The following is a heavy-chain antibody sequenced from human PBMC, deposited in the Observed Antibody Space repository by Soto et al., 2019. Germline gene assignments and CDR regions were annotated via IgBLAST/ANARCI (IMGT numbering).Heavy chain of an antibody. CDR3: ARTSFDRSGTAADP. CDR1: GGSISSGGDY. D-gene: IGHD3-22*01. Sequence: QVQLQESGPGLVKPSQTLSLTCTVSGGSISSGGDYWSWIRQHPGKGLEWIGYIYYSGSTYYNPSLKRRVSILVDTSKNQFSLRLSSVTAADTAVYYCARTSFDRSGTAADPWGQGTLVTVSS. J-gene: IGHJ5*02. V-gene: IGHV4-31*03. CDR2: IYYSGST.